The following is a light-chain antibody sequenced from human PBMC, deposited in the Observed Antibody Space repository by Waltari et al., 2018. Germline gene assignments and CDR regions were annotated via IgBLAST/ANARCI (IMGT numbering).Light chain of an antibody. CDR3: QSFDSTNPWV. J-gene: IGLJ3*02. Sequence: NFMLTQPHSVSESPGKTITISCTRSSGSIGSGYVQWYQQRPGSAPTTMIYEDKKRPSAAPVRFSGSIYSSSNSASLTISGLKTEDEADYYCQSFDSTNPWVFGGGTKLTVL. CDR2: EDK. CDR1: SGSIGSGY. V-gene: IGLV6-57*03.